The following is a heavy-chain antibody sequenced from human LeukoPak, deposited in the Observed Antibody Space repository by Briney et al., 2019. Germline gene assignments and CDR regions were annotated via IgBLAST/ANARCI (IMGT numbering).Heavy chain of an antibody. CDR1: GFTFSSYG. V-gene: IGHV3-33*01. J-gene: IGHJ3*02. D-gene: IGHD6-19*01. CDR2: IWYDGSNK. Sequence: GGSLRLSCAASGFTFSSYGMHWVRQAPGKGLERVAVIWYDGSNKYYADSVKGRFTISRDNSKNTLYLQMNSLRAEDTAVYYCARGYSSGWYPGHDAFDIWGQGTMVTVSS. CDR3: ARGYSSGWYPGHDAFDI.